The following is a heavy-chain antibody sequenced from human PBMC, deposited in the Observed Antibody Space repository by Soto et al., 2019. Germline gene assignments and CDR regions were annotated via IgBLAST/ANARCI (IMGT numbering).Heavy chain of an antibody. V-gene: IGHV3-7*01. CDR1: GFTFSTYW. J-gene: IGHJ4*02. Sequence: EVQLVESGGGLVQPGGSLRLSCAASGFTFSTYWMTWVRQAPGKGLEWVANIKQDGSQKYYVDSVKGRFTISRDNAKNSLYLQMNSLRAEGTAVYYCWGYDNSGSGRENPIDYWGQGTLVTVSS. CDR3: WGYDNSGSGRENPIDY. D-gene: IGHD3-22*01. CDR2: IKQDGSQK.